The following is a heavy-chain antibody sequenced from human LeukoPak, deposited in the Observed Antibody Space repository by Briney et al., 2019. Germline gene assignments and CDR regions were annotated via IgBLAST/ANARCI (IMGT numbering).Heavy chain of an antibody. Sequence: AGSLRLSCAASGFTFDDYAMHWVRQGPGKSLEGVSLINENGDIAYYGDSVRGRFTVSRDNAKNSLYLQMNSLTAEDTALYYCAKARWEPNFDYWGQGTLVTVSS. D-gene: IGHD1-26*01. CDR2: INENGDIA. J-gene: IGHJ4*02. V-gene: IGHV3-43*02. CDR1: GFTFDDYA. CDR3: AKARWEPNFDY.